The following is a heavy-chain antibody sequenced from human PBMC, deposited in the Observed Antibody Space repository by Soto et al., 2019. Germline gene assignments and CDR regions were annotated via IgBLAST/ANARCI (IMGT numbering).Heavy chain of an antibody. Sequence: SVKVSCKASGGTFSSYAISWLRQAPGQGLEWMGGFIPVFDSPGYAQKFQGRVTISADESTSTSFMELSSLRSEDTAVYYCAKPGPLSGYTYDAYEFWGQGTLVTVSP. D-gene: IGHD5-18*01. CDR3: AKPGPLSGYTYDAYEF. J-gene: IGHJ4*02. V-gene: IGHV1-69*13. CDR1: GGTFSSYA. CDR2: FIPVFDSP.